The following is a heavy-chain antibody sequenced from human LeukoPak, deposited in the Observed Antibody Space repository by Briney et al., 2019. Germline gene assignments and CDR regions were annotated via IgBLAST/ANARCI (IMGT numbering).Heavy chain of an antibody. CDR1: GGSISSYY. J-gene: IGHJ6*03. CDR3: ARVPRFAPHYYYFYMDV. CDR2: IYTSGST. V-gene: IGHV4-4*07. Sequence: SSETLSLTCTVSGGSISSYYWNWIRQPAGKGLEWIGRIYTSGSTNYNPSLKSRVTMSVDTSKSQFSLKLSSVTAADTAVYYCARVPRFAPHYYYFYMDVWGKGTTVTVSS.